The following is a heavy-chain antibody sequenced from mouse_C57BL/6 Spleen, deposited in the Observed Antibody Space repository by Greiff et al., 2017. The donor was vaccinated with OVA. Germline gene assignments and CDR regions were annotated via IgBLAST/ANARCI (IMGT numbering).Heavy chain of an antibody. V-gene: IGHV1-50*01. CDR1: GYTFTSYW. J-gene: IGHJ2*01. D-gene: IGHD1-1*01. CDR2: IDPSDSYT. Sequence: QVQLQQPGAELVKPGASVKLSCKASGYTFTSYWMQWVKQRPGQGLEWIGEIDPSDSYTNYNQKFKGKATLTVDTSSSTAYMQLSSLTSEDSAVYYCARGYYGSSYYFDDWGQGTTLTVSS. CDR3: ARGYYGSSYYFDD.